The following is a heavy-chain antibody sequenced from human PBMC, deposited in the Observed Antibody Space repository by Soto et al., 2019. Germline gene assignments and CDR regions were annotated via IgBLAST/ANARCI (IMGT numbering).Heavy chain of an antibody. CDR3: ARFYDSSGYYRSGYFDY. CDR1: GYTFTGYY. J-gene: IGHJ4*02. Sequence: RASVKVSCKASGYTFTGYYMHWVRQAPGQGLEWMGWINPNSGGTNYAQKFQGRVTMTRDTSISTAYMELSRLRSDDTAVYYCARFYDSSGYYRSGYFDYWGQGTLVTVSS. CDR2: INPNSGGT. D-gene: IGHD3-22*01. V-gene: IGHV1-2*02.